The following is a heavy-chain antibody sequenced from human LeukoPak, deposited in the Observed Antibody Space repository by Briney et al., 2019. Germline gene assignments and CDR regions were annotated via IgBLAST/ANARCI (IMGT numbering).Heavy chain of an antibody. CDR3: VRDLGQWMVQGIFFDY. CDR2: IHAGNGNT. J-gene: IGHJ4*01. V-gene: IGHV1-3*01. D-gene: IGHD6-19*01. Sequence: ASVKVSCKASGYTFTSYAMHWVRQAPGQRLEWMGWIHAGNGNTKYSQKFQGRVTITRDTSASTAYMELRGLRSDDTAVYYCVRDLGQWMVQGIFFDYWGQGTLVTVSS. CDR1: GYTFTSYA.